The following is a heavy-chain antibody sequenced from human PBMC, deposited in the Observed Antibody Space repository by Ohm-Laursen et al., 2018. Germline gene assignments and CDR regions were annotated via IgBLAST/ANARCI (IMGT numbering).Heavy chain of an antibody. V-gene: IGHV3-15*01. D-gene: IGHD3-3*01. Sequence: GSLRLSCAASGFSFSDAWMSWVRQAPGKGLEWVGCIKSKTDGGTTHYAAPVKGRFTMSTDDSKNMLYLQMNSLKTEDTAVYYCTTAISPDYWGQGTLVTVSS. CDR3: TTAISPDY. CDR2: IKSKTDGGTT. CDR1: GFSFSDAW. J-gene: IGHJ4*02.